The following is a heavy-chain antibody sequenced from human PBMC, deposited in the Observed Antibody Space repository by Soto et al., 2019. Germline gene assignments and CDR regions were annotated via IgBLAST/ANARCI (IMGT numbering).Heavy chain of an antibody. J-gene: IGHJ4*02. V-gene: IGHV4-30-2*05. CDR3: AREPIFFSASSGYGGSYFAY. CDR1: PASATRDGNY. D-gene: IGHD3-22*01. Sequence: SQTLSLPWALSPASATRDGNYWTWFRQPPGKGLEWIGYIYHSGSTYYNPSLKSPVSISIDTSQDQFSLKLTSLTAADTAGYYCAREPIFFSASSGYGGSYFAYWGQASRVTVSS. CDR2: IYHSGST.